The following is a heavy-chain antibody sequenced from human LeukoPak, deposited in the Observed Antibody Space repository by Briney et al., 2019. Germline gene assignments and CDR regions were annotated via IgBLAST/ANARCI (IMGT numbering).Heavy chain of an antibody. D-gene: IGHD4/OR15-4a*01. V-gene: IGHV3-11*01. CDR3: ARDANYAVYYYYGMDV. CDR2: ISSSGSTI. CDR1: GFTFSDYY. Sequence: GGSLRLSCAASGFTFSDYYMSWIRQAPGKGLEWVSYISSSGSTIYYADSVKGRFTISRDNAKNSLYLQMNSLRAEDTAVYYCARDANYAVYYYYGMDVWGQGTTVTVSS. J-gene: IGHJ6*02.